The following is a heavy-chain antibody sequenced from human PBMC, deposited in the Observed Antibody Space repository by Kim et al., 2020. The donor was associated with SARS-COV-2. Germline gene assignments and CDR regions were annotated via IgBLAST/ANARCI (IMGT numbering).Heavy chain of an antibody. CDR2: INPNSGGT. D-gene: IGHD4-17*01. J-gene: IGHJ4*02. CDR3: AREYGAHSEFDY. CDR1: GYTFTGYY. Sequence: ASVKVSCKASGYTFTGYYMHWVRQAPGQGLEGMGWINPNSGGTNYAQKFQGRVTMTRATSISTAYMELSRLRSDDTAVYYCAREYGAHSEFDYWGQGTLVTVSS. V-gene: IGHV1-2*02.